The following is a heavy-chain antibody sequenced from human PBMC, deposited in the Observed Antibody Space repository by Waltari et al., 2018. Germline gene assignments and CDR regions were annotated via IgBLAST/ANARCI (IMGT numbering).Heavy chain of an antibody. CDR3: ARGPSGPIDY. V-gene: IGHV4-34*01. Sequence: QVQLQQWGAGLLKPSETLSLTCAVYGGSFSGYYWSWIRQPPGKVLEWIGEINHSGSTNYNPSLKSRVTISVDTSKNQFSLKLSSVTAADTAVYYCARGPSGPIDYWGQGTLVTVSS. CDR1: GGSFSGYY. CDR2: INHSGST. D-gene: IGHD3-3*01. J-gene: IGHJ4*02.